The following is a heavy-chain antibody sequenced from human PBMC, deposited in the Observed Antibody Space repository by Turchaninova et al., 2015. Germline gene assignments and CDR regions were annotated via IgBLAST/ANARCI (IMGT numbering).Heavy chain of an antibody. D-gene: IGHD6-25*01. CDR3: AHRRMYIPAAADAFDI. CDR2: IYCDDDK. CDR1: GFSVSPTGVG. J-gene: IGHJ3*02. V-gene: IGHV2-5*02. Sequence: QITLKESGPTLVDSTQTLTLTCTLSGFSVSPTGVGLGWIRQPPGKALEWLALIYCDDDKRYSPSLKSRLTITKDTSKNQVVLTLTNMDPVDTATYYCAHRRMYIPAAADAFDIWGQGTMVSVSS.